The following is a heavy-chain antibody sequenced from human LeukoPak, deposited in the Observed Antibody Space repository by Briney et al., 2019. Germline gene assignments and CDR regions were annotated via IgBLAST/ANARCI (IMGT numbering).Heavy chain of an antibody. CDR2: ISGSGGST. J-gene: IGHJ4*02. V-gene: IGHV3-23*01. CDR3: ARGSGYLETFDY. D-gene: IGHD3-22*01. CDR1: GFTFSTYG. Sequence: GGSLRLSCVASGFTFSTYGMSWVRQAPGKGLEWVSAISGSGGSTYYADSVKGRFTISRDNSKNTLYLQMNSLRGEDTAVYSCARGSGYLETFDYWGQGTLVTVSS.